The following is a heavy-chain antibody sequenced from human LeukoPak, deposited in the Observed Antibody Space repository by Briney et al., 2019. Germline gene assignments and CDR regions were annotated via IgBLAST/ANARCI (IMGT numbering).Heavy chain of an antibody. CDR2: VYYSGRT. Sequence: SETLSLTCTVSGGSISSSSYYWGWIRQPPRKELEWIGSVYYSGRTYYNPSLKSRVTISVDTSKNQFSLKLSSVTAADTAVYYCARGDFWSAHVDYWGQGTLVTVSS. J-gene: IGHJ4*02. D-gene: IGHD3-3*01. CDR3: ARGDFWSAHVDY. CDR1: GGSISSSSYY. V-gene: IGHV4-39*07.